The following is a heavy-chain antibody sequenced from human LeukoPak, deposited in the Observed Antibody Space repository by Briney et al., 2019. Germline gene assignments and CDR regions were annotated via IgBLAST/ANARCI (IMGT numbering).Heavy chain of an antibody. CDR2: IYYSGST. Sequence: SETLSLTCTVSGGSISSYYWSWIRQPPGKGLGWIGYIYYSGSTNYNPSLKSRVTISVDTSKNQFSLKLSSVTAADTAVYYCAGAVAGTIPHYYYYGMDVWGQGTTVTVSS. CDR3: AGAVAGTIPHYYYYGMDV. V-gene: IGHV4-59*08. J-gene: IGHJ6*02. D-gene: IGHD6-19*01. CDR1: GGSISSYY.